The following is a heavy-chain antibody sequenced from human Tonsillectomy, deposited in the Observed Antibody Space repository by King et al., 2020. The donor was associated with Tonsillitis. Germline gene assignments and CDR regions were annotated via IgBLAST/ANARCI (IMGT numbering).Heavy chain of an antibody. V-gene: IGHV3-11*06. J-gene: IGHJ4*02. CDR3: ARSGYGGYPYVDY. CDR1: GFTFSDYY. Sequence: HVQLVESGGGLVKPGGSLRLSCAVSGFTFSDYYMGWIRQAPGKGLEWVSYITGGGSYTNYADSEKGRFTISRDNAKNSLYLQMNRLRPEDTAVYYCARSGYGGYPYVDYWGQGTLVTVSS. CDR2: ITGGGSYT. D-gene: IGHD3-22*01.